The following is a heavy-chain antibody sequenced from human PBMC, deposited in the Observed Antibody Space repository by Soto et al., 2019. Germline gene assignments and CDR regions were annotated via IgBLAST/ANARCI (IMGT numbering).Heavy chain of an antibody. CDR1: GDSVSSPYY. D-gene: IGHD6-19*01. V-gene: IGHV4-4*02. CDR2: VFHTGTT. J-gene: IGHJ4*02. CDR3: ARSAGWYAVHS. Sequence: QVQLQESGPGLMKPSGTLSLTCAVSGDSVSSPYYWCWVRQPPGKGLEWIGEVFHTGTTSYNPSLRSRVTISMDKSINQFSLDLSSVTAADTAVYYCARSAGWYAVHSWGPGTLVLVSS.